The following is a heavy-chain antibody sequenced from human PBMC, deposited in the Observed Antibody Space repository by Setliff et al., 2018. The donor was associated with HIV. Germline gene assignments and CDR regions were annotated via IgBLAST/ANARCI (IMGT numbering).Heavy chain of an antibody. CDR2: ISTSGDTI. Sequence: GGSLRLSCAASEFTFSDYYMSWIRQAPGKGLEWVSYISTSGDTIYYADSVRGRFTISRANAKNSLFLQMNSLRTEDTALYYCVKNIGGYSSSSVFDYWGQGTLVTVSS. J-gene: IGHJ4*02. CDR1: EFTFSDYY. CDR3: VKNIGGYSSSSVFDY. D-gene: IGHD6-6*01. V-gene: IGHV3-11*01.